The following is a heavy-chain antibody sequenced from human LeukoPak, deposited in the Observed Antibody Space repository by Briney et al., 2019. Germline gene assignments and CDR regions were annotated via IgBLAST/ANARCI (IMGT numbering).Heavy chain of an antibody. J-gene: IGHJ4*02. CDR1: GGSITTTXX. CDR3: SRESGPYSPFGH. V-gene: IGHV4-4*02. CDR2: ISLSGYT. D-gene: IGHD1-26*01. Sequence: PSETLSLTCGVSGGSITTTXXXXWVRQSPGRGLEWIGEISLSGYTGFNPSLRGRVTMSLDESKNHLSLTLTSVTAADTAIYYCSRESGPYSPFGHWGQGILVTVTT.